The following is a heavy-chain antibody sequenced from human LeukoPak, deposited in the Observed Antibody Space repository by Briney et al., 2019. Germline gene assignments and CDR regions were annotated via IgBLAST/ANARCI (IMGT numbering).Heavy chain of an antibody. CDR1: GGSFSGYY. CDR3: ARRDYDFWSGETIDY. J-gene: IGHJ4*02. Sequence: SETLSLTCAVYGGSFSGYYWSWIRQPPGKGLEWIGEINHSGSTNYNPSLKSRVTISVDTSKNQFSLKLSSVTAADTAVYYCARRDYDFWSGETIDYWGQGTLVTVSS. CDR2: INHSGST. V-gene: IGHV4-34*01. D-gene: IGHD3-3*01.